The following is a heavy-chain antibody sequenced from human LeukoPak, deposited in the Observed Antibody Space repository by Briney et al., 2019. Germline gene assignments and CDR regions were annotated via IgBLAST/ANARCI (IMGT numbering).Heavy chain of an antibody. D-gene: IGHD3-22*01. Sequence: SETLSLTCTVSGGSISNLNYYWSWIRQPAGKGLEWIGRIYASGSTNYNPSLKSRVTISADTSRNQFSLKLTSVTAADTAVYYCARPSTYYYDSSGHGAFDIWGQGTMVTVSS. CDR2: IYASGST. CDR1: GGSISNLNYY. V-gene: IGHV4-61*02. J-gene: IGHJ3*02. CDR3: ARPSTYYYDSSGHGAFDI.